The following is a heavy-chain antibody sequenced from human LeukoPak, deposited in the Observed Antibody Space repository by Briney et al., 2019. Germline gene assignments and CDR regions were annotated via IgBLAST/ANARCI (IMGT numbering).Heavy chain of an antibody. CDR1: GGSISSSSYY. Sequence: SETLSLTCTVSGGSISSSSYYWGWIRQPPGKGLEWIGSIYYSGSTYYNPSLKSRVTISVDTSKNQFSLKLSSVTAADTAVYYCARSGGFGATRYYYYGMDVWGQGTTVTASS. CDR2: IYYSGST. J-gene: IGHJ6*02. CDR3: ARSGGFGATRYYYYGMDV. D-gene: IGHD3-10*01. V-gene: IGHV4-39*01.